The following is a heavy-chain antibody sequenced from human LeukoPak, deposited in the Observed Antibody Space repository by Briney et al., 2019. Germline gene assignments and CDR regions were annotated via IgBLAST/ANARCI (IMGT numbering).Heavy chain of an antibody. J-gene: IGHJ3*02. V-gene: IGHV4-59*01. CDR3: ARERRAGAAFDI. Sequence: SETLSLTCTVSGGSISSYYWSWIRQPPGKGLEWIGYIYYSGSTNYNPSLKSRVTISVNTSKNQFSLKLSSVTAADTAVYYCARERRAGAAFDIWGQGTMVTVSS. CDR2: IYYSGST. D-gene: IGHD6-13*01. CDR1: GGSISSYY.